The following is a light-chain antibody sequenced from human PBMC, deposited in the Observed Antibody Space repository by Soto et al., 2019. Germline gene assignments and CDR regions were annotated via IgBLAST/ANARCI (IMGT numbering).Light chain of an antibody. Sequence: DIQLTQSPSSMSASVGDRVAITCRASQGIGPWLAWYQQKPGKAPKLLIFGASTLQSGVPSRFSGSGSGTDFTLTISSLQPEDFATDYCQVANNFSPTFGQGTQVEIK. V-gene: IGKV1-12*01. CDR1: QGIGPW. J-gene: IGKJ1*01. CDR2: GAS. CDR3: QVANNFSPT.